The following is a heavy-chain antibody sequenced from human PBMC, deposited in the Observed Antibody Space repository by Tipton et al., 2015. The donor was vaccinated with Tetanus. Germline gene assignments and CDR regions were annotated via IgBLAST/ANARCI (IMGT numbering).Heavy chain of an antibody. Sequence: SLRLSCAASGFTFSNYGMHWVRQAPGKGLEWVALISYDGSNKYYADSVKDRFTITRDNSKNTLYVQMNSLRAEDMAVYYCAREYSTTWGVVGCFDPWGQGTLVTVSS. CDR1: GFTFSNYG. J-gene: IGHJ5*02. CDR3: AREYSTTWGVVGCFDP. CDR2: ISYDGSNK. V-gene: IGHV3-30*03. D-gene: IGHD2-2*01.